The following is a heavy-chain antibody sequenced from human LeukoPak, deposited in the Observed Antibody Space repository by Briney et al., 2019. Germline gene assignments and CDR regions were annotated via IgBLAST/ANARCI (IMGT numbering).Heavy chain of an antibody. D-gene: IGHD3-3*01. CDR2: IRYDGNNK. CDR1: GFTFSSYG. Sequence: GGFLRLSCAASGFTFSSYGMYWVRQAPGKGLEWVAFIRYDGNNKYYAESVKGRFTISRDNSKNTLFLQMNSLRAEDMAVYYCAKDPSRDFWSGYHVDYWGQGTLVTVSS. V-gene: IGHV3-30*02. CDR3: AKDPSRDFWSGYHVDY. J-gene: IGHJ4*02.